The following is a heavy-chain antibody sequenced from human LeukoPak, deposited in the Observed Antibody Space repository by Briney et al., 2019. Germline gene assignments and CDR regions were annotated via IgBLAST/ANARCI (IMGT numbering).Heavy chain of an antibody. D-gene: IGHD1-26*01. V-gene: IGHV3-21*01. CDR2: ISRSSDYI. CDR1: GFTFSSYN. CDR3: AREELSY. J-gene: IGHJ4*02. Sequence: GGSLRLSCAASGFTFSSYNMNWVRQAPGKGLEWVSSISRSSDYIYYADAGKGRFTITRYNDKNSLYLQMNSLRAEDTAVYYCAREELSYWGQGTLVTVSS.